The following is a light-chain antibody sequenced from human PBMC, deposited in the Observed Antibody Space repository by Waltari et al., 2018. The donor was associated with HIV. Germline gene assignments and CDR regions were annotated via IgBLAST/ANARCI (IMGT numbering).Light chain of an antibody. V-gene: IGLV2-11*01. Sequence: QSALTQPRSVSVSPGQSVTISCTGTSSYVGCYSYVSWYQQHPAKAPKVLIYDVTKRPSGAPDRFSGSKSGNTASLTISGLQAEDEADYYCCSYAGSYKYILGSGTKVTVL. CDR1: SSYVGCYSY. J-gene: IGLJ1*01. CDR2: DVT. CDR3: CSYAGSYKYI.